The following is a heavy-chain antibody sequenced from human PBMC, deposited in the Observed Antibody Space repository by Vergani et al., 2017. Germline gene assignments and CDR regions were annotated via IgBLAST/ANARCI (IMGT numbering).Heavy chain of an antibody. CDR2: IYYSGST. Sequence: QVQLQESGPGLVKPSETLSLTCTVSGGSISSYYWSWIRQPPGKGLEWIGYIYYSGSTNYNPSLKSRVTISVDTSKNQFSLKLSSVTAADTAVSYCARHIEVGATTWGFDYWGQGTLVTVSS. CDR1: GGSISSYY. V-gene: IGHV4-59*08. CDR3: ARHIEVGATTWGFDY. D-gene: IGHD1-26*01. J-gene: IGHJ4*02.